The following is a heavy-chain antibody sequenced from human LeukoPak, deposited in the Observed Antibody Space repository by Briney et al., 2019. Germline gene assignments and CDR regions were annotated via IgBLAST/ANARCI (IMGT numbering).Heavy chain of an antibody. Sequence: GASVKVSCTASGYTFTGYYMHWVRQAPGQGLEWMGWINPNSGGTNCAQKFQGRATMTRDTSISTAYMELSRLRSDDTAVYYCARENRLYDSSGYYWGYWGQGTLVTVSS. CDR1: GYTFTGYY. J-gene: IGHJ4*02. V-gene: IGHV1-2*02. CDR2: INPNSGGT. D-gene: IGHD3-22*01. CDR3: ARENRLYDSSGYYWGY.